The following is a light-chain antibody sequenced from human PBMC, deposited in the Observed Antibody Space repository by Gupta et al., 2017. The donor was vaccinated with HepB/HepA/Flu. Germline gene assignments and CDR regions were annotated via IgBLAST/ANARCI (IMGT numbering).Light chain of an antibody. CDR2: AAS. V-gene: IGKV1-39*01. CDR1: QSVSSY. J-gene: IGKJ4*01. Sequence: DIQMTQSPSSLSASVGDRVTITCRASQSVSSYLCWYQQKPGKAPELLIYAASSLQSGVPSRFSGSGSGTDFTLTINSLQPEGFATYYCQQSHSTPLTFGGGTKVEIK. CDR3: QQSHSTPLT.